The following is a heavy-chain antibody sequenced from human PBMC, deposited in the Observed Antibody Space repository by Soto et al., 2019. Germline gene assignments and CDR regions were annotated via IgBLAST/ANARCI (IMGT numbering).Heavy chain of an antibody. Sequence: GGSLRLSCAASGFTFSSYSMNWVRQAPGKGLEWVSSISSSSSYIYYADSVKGRFTISRDNAKNSLYLQMNSLRAEDTAVYYCARDRGYSGYENYYYYGMDVWGQGTTVTVSS. V-gene: IGHV3-21*01. CDR3: ARDRGYSGYENYYYYGMDV. D-gene: IGHD5-12*01. CDR1: GFTFSSYS. CDR2: ISSSSSYI. J-gene: IGHJ6*02.